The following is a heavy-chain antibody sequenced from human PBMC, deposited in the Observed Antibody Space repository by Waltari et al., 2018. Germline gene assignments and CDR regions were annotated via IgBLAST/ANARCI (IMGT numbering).Heavy chain of an antibody. D-gene: IGHD6-19*01. J-gene: IGHJ4*02. CDR3: AKQSPSYTRGWYPLES. CDR1: GFTVRPNF. V-gene: IGHV3-53*01. CDR2: IYSGGNT. Sequence: EVQLVESGGHLIPPGGSLRLSCAASGFTVRPNFISWVRQAPGKGLEWVSIIYSGGNTYYAGSVKGRFTISRDNYKNMVYLEMNSLRAEDTAVYYCAKQSPSYTRGWYPLESWGPGTLVTVSP.